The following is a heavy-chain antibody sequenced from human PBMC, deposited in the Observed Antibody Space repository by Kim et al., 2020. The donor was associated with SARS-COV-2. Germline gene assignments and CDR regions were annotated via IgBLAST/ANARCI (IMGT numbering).Heavy chain of an antibody. D-gene: IGHD3-22*01. CDR2: IYYSGST. Sequence: SETLSLTCTVSGGSISSYYLSWIRQPPGKGLEWIGYIYYSGSTNYNPSLKSRVTISVDTSKNQFSLKLSSVTAADTAVYYCARERGSYYYDSSGSSHHAFDIWGQGTMVTVSS. CDR3: ARERGSYYYDSSGSSHHAFDI. J-gene: IGHJ3*02. V-gene: IGHV4-59*01. CDR1: GGSISSYY.